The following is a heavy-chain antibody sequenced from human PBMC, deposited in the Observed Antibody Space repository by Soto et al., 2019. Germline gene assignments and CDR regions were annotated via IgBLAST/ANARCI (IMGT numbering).Heavy chain of an antibody. CDR2: INTSNDNK. Sequence: QVHLVQSGAEVKKPGASVKVSCKASGYTFTNYGISWVRQAPGEGLEWVGWINTSNDNKLYAQKLQGRITLTTDTSTSTAYMDLTTLRSDDTAVYFCARDPGAASFDFWAQGTLVTVSS. CDR1: GYTFTNYG. CDR3: ARDPGAASFDF. J-gene: IGHJ4*02. D-gene: IGHD2-15*01. V-gene: IGHV1-18*01.